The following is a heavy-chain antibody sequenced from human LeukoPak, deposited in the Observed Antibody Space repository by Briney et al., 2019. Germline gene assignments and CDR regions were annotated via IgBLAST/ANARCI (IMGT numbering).Heavy chain of an antibody. CDR2: MNPNSGNT. V-gene: IGHV1-8*01. D-gene: IGHD3-10*01. CDR3: ARPRFIPYYYGMDV. J-gene: IGHJ6*02. Sequence: GASVKVSCKASGYTFTSYDIDWVRQATGQGLEWMGWMNPNSGNTGYAQKLQGRVTMTRNTSISTAYMELSSLRSEDTAVYYCARPRFIPYYYGMDVWGQGTTVTVSS. CDR1: GYTFTSYD.